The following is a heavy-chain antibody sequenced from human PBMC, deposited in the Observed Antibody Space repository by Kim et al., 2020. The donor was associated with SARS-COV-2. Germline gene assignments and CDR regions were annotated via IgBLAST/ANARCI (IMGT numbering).Heavy chain of an antibody. CDR2: IKQDGSDK. V-gene: IGHV3-7*01. CDR3: AKGPVAGLVDI. J-gene: IGHJ4*02. CDR1: GFTFSSYW. Sequence: GGSLRLSCAASGFTFSSYWMNWVRQAPGKGLEWVAKIKQDGSDKYYVDSVKGRFTISRDNAKNSLYRQMNSRRVEDTAGYFGAKGPVAGLVDIWGQGTL. D-gene: IGHD3-9*01.